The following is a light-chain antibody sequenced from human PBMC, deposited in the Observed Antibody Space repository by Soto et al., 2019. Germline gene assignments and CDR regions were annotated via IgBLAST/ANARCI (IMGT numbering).Light chain of an antibody. CDR1: QSISSY. J-gene: IGKJ3*01. CDR3: QQSYSTPRFT. CDR2: AAS. V-gene: IGKV1-39*01. Sequence: DIQMTKSPSSLSASVGDRVTITCRASQSISSYLNWYQQKPGKAPKLLIYAASSLQSGVPSRFSGSGSGTEFTLTISSLQPEDFATYYCQQSYSTPRFTFGPGTKVDIK.